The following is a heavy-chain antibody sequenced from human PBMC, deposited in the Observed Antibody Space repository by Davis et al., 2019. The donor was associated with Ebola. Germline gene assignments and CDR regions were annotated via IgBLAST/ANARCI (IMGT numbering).Heavy chain of an antibody. CDR1: GFTFSSYV. J-gene: IGHJ4*02. Sequence: PGGSLRLSCAASGFTFSSYVMSWVRQAPGKGLEWISAISGSGASTYNADSVKGRFTISRDNSKNTLYLQMNSLRADDTAVYYCAKVGSYGDYVPDYWGQGTLVTVSS. CDR2: ISGSGAST. D-gene: IGHD4-17*01. V-gene: IGHV3-23*01. CDR3: AKVGSYGDYVPDY.